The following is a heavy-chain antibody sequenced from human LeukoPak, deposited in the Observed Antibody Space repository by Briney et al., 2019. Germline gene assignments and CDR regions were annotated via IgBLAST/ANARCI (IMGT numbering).Heavy chain of an antibody. Sequence: ASVKVSCKASGYTFTSYAMNWVRQAPGQGLEWMGWINTNTGNPTYAQGFAGRFVFSLDTSVSTAYLQISSLKAEDTAVYYCARNYDYYDSRIIDYWGQGTLVTVSS. CDR2: INTNTGNP. CDR1: GYTFTSYA. D-gene: IGHD3-22*01. V-gene: IGHV7-4-1*02. CDR3: ARNYDYYDSRIIDY. J-gene: IGHJ4*02.